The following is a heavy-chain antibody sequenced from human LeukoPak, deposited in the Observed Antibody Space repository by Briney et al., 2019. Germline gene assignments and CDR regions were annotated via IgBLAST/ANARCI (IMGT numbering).Heavy chain of an antibody. CDR2: ITPAGDP. D-gene: IGHD6-19*01. CDR1: GFTFSSYD. V-gene: IGHV3-13*05. J-gene: IGHJ4*02. CDR3: ARESIAVAGAPFDY. Sequence: PGGSLRLSCAASGFTFSSYDMYWVRQATGKGLEWVSAITPAGDPYYAGSVKGRFTISRENAKKSLYLQMNSLGAGDTAVYYCARESIAVAGAPFDYWGQGTLVTVSS.